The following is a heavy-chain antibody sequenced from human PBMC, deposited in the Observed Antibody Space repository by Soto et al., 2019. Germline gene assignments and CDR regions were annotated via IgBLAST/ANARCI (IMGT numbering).Heavy chain of an antibody. J-gene: IGHJ4*02. D-gene: IGHD4-17*01. CDR1: GGSISSGDYY. CDR2: IYYSGST. Sequence: PSETLSLTCTGSGGSISSGDYYWSWIRQPPGKGLEWIGYIYYSGSTYYNPSLKSRVTISVDTSKNQFSLKLSSVTAADTAVYYCAREYGDYPGFDYWGQGTLVTVSS. CDR3: AREYGDYPGFDY. V-gene: IGHV4-30-4*01.